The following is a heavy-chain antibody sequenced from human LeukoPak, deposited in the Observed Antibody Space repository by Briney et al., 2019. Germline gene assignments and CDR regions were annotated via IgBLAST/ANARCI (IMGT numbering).Heavy chain of an antibody. J-gene: IGHJ5*02. CDR3: ATMKVASYNYGSGRPVVWFDP. CDR1: GYTFTGYY. V-gene: IGHV1-2*02. Sequence: ASVKVSCKASGYTFTGYYMHWVRQAPGQGLEWMGWINPNSGGTNYAQKFQGRVTMTRDTSISTAYMELSRLRSDDTAVYYCATMKVASYNYGSGRPVVWFDPWGQGTLVTVSS. CDR2: INPNSGGT. D-gene: IGHD3-10*01.